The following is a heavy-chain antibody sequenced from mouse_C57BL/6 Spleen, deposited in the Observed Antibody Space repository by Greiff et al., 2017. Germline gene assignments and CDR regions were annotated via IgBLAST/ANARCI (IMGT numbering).Heavy chain of an antibody. CDR3: ARGGITTVVAPFDY. CDR2: IYPGDGDT. Sequence: QVQLQQSGAELVKPGASVKISCKASGYAFSSYWMNWVKQRPGKGLEWIGQIYPGDGDTNYNGKFKGKATLTADKSSSTAYMQLSSLTSEDSAVYFCARGGITTVVAPFDYWGQGTTLTVSS. V-gene: IGHV1-80*01. D-gene: IGHD1-1*01. J-gene: IGHJ2*01. CDR1: GYAFSSYW.